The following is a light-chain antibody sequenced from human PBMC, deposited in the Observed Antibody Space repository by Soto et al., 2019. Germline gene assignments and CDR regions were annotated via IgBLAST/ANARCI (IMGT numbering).Light chain of an antibody. CDR2: YDD. Sequence: QSVLTQPPSVSEAPRQRVTISCSGSSSNIGNNAVNWYQQLPGKAPKLLIYYDDLLPSGVSDRFSGSKSGTSASLAISGLQSEDEVDYYCGAWDDSLNGYVFGTGTKLTVL. J-gene: IGLJ1*01. V-gene: IGLV1-36*01. CDR3: GAWDDSLNGYV. CDR1: SSNIGNNA.